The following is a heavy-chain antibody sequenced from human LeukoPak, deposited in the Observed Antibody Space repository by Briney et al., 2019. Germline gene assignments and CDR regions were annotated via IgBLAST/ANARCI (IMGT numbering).Heavy chain of an antibody. CDR1: GGTFSSYA. D-gene: IGHD3-22*01. V-gene: IGHV1-69*13. CDR2: IIPIFGTA. Sequence: SVKVSCKASGGTFSSYAISWVRQAPGQGLEWMGGIIPIFGTANYAQKFQGRVTITADESTSTAYMELSSLRSEDTAVYYCARARDDSSGYYLIPFDYWGQGTLVTVSS. J-gene: IGHJ4*02. CDR3: ARARDDSSGYYLIPFDY.